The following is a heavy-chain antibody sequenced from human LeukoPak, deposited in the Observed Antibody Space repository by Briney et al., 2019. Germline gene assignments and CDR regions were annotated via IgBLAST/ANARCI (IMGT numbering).Heavy chain of an antibody. CDR3: ARDGYGNNYMDV. CDR1: GFTVSSNF. Sequence: PGGSLRLSCAASGFTVSSNFMSWVRQAPGKGLEWVSVIYSGGTTYYADSVKGRFTIYRDNSKNTLYLQMNSLRAEDTAVYYCARDGYGNNYMDVWGKGTTVTVSS. J-gene: IGHJ6*03. D-gene: IGHD1/OR15-1a*01. V-gene: IGHV3-53*01. CDR2: IYSGGTT.